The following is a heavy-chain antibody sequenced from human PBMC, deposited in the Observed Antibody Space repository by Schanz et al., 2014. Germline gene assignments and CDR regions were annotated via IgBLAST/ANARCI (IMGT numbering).Heavy chain of an antibody. V-gene: IGHV3-9*01. CDR3: VKDTNGGDSGNYHAFDV. D-gene: IGHD4-17*01. Sequence: EVYLVESGGGLVQPGGSLRLSCAASGFTFEDYAMHWVRQVPGKGLEWVAGLSWNRRSVGYADSVKGRFTISRDNANNTLDLQMKSLRPEDTALYYCVKDTNGGDSGNYHAFDVWGQGTRVTVSS. J-gene: IGHJ3*01. CDR2: LSWNRRSV. CDR1: GFTFEDYA.